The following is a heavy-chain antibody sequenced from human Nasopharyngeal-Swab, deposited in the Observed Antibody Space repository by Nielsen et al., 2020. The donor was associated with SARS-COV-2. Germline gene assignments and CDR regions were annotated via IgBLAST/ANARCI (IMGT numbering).Heavy chain of an antibody. CDR2: IYYSGST. CDR3: ARVMVVVPDAFDI. V-gene: IGHV4-61*08. J-gene: IGHJ3*02. Sequence: SETLSLTCAVSGGSISSGGYYWSWIRQPPGKGLEWIGYIYYSGSTNYNPSLKSRVTISVDTSKNQFSLKLSSVTAADTAVYYCARVMVVVPDAFDIWGQGTMATVSS. CDR1: GGSISSGGYY. D-gene: IGHD2-15*01.